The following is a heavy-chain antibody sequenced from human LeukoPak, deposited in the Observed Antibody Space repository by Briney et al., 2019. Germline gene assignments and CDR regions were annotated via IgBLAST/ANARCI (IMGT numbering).Heavy chain of an antibody. CDR3: ARHGIAAAPEYFQH. CDR1: GFTFSSYG. J-gene: IGHJ1*01. V-gene: IGHV3-33*01. CDR2: IYYDGSNK. D-gene: IGHD6-13*01. Sequence: GGSLRLSCAASGFTFSSYGMHWVRQAPGKGLEWVAVIYYDGSNKYYADSVKGRFTLSRDNSNNTLFLQMNSLRAEDTAVYYCARHGIAAAPEYFQHWGQGTLVTVSS.